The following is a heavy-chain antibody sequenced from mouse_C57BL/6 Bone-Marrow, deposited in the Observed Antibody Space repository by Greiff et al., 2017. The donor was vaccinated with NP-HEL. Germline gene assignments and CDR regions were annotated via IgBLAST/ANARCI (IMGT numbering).Heavy chain of an antibody. CDR2: IDPETGGT. CDR1: GYTFTDYE. V-gene: IGHV1-15*01. D-gene: IGHD1-1*02. Sequence: QLQQSGAELVRPGASVTLSCKASGYTFTDYEMHWVKQTPVHGLEWIGAIDPETGGTAYNQKFKGKAILTADKSSSTAYMELRSLTSEDSAVYYCTRGYGSYYYAMDYWGQGTSVTVSS. J-gene: IGHJ4*01. CDR3: TRGYGSYYYAMDY.